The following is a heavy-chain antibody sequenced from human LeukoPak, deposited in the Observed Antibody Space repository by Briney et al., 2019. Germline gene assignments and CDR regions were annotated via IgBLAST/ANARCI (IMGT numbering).Heavy chain of an antibody. D-gene: IGHD3-3*01. CDR2: MNPNSGNT. CDR1: GYTFTSYD. CDR3: ARGATLYDFWSGYQNFDY. V-gene: IGHV1-8*01. J-gene: IGHJ4*02. Sequence: ASVKVSCKASGYTFTSYDINWVRQATGQGLEWMGWMNPNSGNTGYAQKFQGRVTMTRNTSISTAHMELSSLRSEDMAVYYCARGATLYDFWSGYQNFDYWGQGTLVTVSP.